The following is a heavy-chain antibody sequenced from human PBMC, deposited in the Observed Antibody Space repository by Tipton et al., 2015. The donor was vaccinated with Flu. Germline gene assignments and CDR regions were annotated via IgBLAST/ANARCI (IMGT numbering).Heavy chain of an antibody. D-gene: IGHD3-3*01. V-gene: IGHV4-4*07. CDR1: GGSISSHY. CDR2: FYTSGTT. CDR3: ARSDFWSGSAKAFDI. Sequence: TLSLTCTVSGGSISSHYWSWIRQPAGKGLEWIGRFYTSGTTNYNPSLKSRLTMSVDTSKNQSSLKLGSVTAADTAVYYCARSDFWSGSAKAFDIWGQGTMVTVSS. J-gene: IGHJ3*02.